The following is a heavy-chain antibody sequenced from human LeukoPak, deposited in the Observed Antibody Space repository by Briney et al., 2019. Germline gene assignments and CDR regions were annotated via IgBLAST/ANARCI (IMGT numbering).Heavy chain of an antibody. Sequence: PGGSLRLSCAASGFTFSSYSMNWVRQAPGKGLEWVSSISSSSSYIYYADSVKGRFTISRDNAKNSLYLQMNSLRAEDTAVYYCARDSNDYGDPRDGDYYYGMDVSGQGTTVTVYS. V-gene: IGHV3-21*01. CDR3: ARDSNDYGDPRDGDYYYGMDV. J-gene: IGHJ6*02. CDR1: GFTFSSYS. D-gene: IGHD4-17*01. CDR2: ISSSSSYI.